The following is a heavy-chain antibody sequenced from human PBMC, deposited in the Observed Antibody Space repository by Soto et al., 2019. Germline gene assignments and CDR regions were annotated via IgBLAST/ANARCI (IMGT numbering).Heavy chain of an antibody. CDR2: IIPIFGTA. CDR3: ARAGSDYYDSSGPSYYFDY. V-gene: IGHV1-69*13. CDR1: GGTFSSYA. J-gene: IGHJ4*02. D-gene: IGHD3-22*01. Sequence: ASVKVSCKASGGTFSSYAISWVRQAPGQGLEWMGGIIPIFGTANYAQKFRGRVTITADESTSTAYMELSSLRSEDTAVYYCARAGSDYYDSSGPSYYFDYWGQGTLVTVSS.